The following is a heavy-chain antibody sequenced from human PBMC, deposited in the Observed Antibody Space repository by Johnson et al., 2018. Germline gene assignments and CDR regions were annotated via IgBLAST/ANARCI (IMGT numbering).Heavy chain of an antibody. CDR1: GFTFGDFW. D-gene: IGHD7-27*01. CDR2: IKQDGREK. V-gene: IGHV3-7*01. CDR3: VRDGDNYYYYGMDV. J-gene: IGHJ6*02. Sequence: EVQLVQSGGGVVQPGGSLRLSCAASGFTFGDFWMSWVRQAPGKGLEWVANIKQDGREKYYVDSVKGRFTISRDNAKNSLYLQMNSLRAEDTAVYYCVRDGDNYYYYGMDVWGQGTTVTVSS.